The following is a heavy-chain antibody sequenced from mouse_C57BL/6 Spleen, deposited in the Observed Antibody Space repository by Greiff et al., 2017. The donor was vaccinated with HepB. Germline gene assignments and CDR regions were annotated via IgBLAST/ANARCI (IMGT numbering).Heavy chain of an antibody. CDR2: IDPSDSYT. CDR1: GYTFTSYW. D-gene: IGHD3-2*02. CDR3: AIDSSGRLGY. Sequence: QVQLQQPGAELVKPGASVKLSCKASGYTFTSYWMQWVKQRPGQGLEWIGEIDPSDSYTNYNQKFKGKATLTVDTSSSTAYMQLSSLTSEDSAVYYCAIDSSGRLGYWGQGTTLTVSS. V-gene: IGHV1-50*01. J-gene: IGHJ2*01.